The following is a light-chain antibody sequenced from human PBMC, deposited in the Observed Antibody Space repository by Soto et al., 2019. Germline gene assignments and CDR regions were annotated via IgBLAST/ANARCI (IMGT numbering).Light chain of an antibody. J-gene: IGLJ1*01. V-gene: IGLV2-14*03. CDR3: SSYTSGSTPYV. Sequence: QSALTQPASVSGSPGQSITISCTGTSSDVGAYDYVSWFQQYPGKAPKLMIYDVSDRPSGVSDRFFGSKSGNTASLTISGLQAEDEADYYCSSYTSGSTPYVLGTGTKVTVL. CDR1: SSDVGAYDY. CDR2: DVS.